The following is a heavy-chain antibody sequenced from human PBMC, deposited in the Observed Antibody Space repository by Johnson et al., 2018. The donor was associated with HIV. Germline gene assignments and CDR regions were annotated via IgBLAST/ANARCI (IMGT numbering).Heavy chain of an antibody. CDR3: ARDSGVPGNDAFDI. CDR2: IKQDGSEK. CDR1: GFTFSSYW. D-gene: IGHD3-10*01. Sequence: VQLVESGGGLVQPGGSLRLSCAASGFTFSSYWMSWVRQAPGKGLEWVANIKQDGSEKYYVDSVKGRFTISRDNSKTTLYLQMNSLRAEDTAVYYCARDSGVPGNDAFDIWGQGTMVTVSS. J-gene: IGHJ3*02. V-gene: IGHV3-7*01.